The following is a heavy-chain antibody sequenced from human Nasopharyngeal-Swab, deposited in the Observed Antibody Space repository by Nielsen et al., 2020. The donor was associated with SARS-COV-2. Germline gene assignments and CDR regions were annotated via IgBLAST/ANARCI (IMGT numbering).Heavy chain of an antibody. V-gene: IGHV4-59*13. CDR3: ARGSDHSNNWFDP. Sequence: ESLKISCTVSGGSISSYYWGWIRQPPGKGLDWVGSFYYIGSIYYNPSLKSRVTISVDTSKNQVSLRVTSVTTADTAVYYCARGSDHSNNWFDPWGQGTLVTVSS. CDR2: FYYIGSI. CDR1: GGSISSYY. D-gene: IGHD6-13*01. J-gene: IGHJ5*02.